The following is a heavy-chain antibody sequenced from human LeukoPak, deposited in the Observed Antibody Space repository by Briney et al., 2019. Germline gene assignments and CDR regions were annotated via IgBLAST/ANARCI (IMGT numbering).Heavy chain of an antibody. J-gene: IGHJ4*02. D-gene: IGHD1-1*01. CDR3: ARATATGSWGLFDY. Sequence: SETLSLTCSVSGGSVSSSSYYWGWIGQPPGKGLEWIGSSFHSRSPYYNPSLKSRVTISVDTSKNQFSLKLSSVTDADTAVYYCARATATGSWGLFDYWGQGTQVIVSS. CDR1: GGSVSSSSYY. CDR2: SFHSRSP. V-gene: IGHV4-39*01.